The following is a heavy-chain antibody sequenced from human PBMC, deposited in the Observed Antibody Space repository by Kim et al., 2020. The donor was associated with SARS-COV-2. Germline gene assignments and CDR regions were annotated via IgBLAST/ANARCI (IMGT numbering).Heavy chain of an antibody. Sequence: GGSLRLSCAASGFTFSSYGMHWVRQAPGKGLEWVAVIWYDGSNKYYADSVKGRFTISRDNSKNTLYLQMNSLRAEDTAVYYCAKMGYCSGGSCYCDYWGQGTLVTVSS. J-gene: IGHJ4*02. CDR3: AKMGYCSGGSCYCDY. CDR1: GFTFSSYG. D-gene: IGHD2-15*01. V-gene: IGHV3-33*06. CDR2: IWYDGSNK.